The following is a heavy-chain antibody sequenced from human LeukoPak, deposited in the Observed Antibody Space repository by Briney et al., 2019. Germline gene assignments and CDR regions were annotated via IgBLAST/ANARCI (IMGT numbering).Heavy chain of an antibody. Sequence: SVKVSCKASGGTFSSYAISWVRQAPGQGLEWMGGIIPIFGTANYAQKFQGRVTITTDESTSTAYMELSSLRSEDTAVYYCATPVDPYYYYYMDVWGKGTTVTVSS. V-gene: IGHV1-69*05. CDR3: ATPVDPYYYYYMDV. CDR1: GGTFSSYA. D-gene: IGHD4-23*01. J-gene: IGHJ6*03. CDR2: IIPIFGTA.